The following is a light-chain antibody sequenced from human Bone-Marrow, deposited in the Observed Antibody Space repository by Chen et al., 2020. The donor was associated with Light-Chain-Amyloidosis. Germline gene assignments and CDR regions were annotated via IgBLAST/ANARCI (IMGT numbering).Light chain of an antibody. CDR3: QQNGTAPLS. CDR2: GSS. CDR1: KTIISNY. V-gene: IGKV3-20*01. J-gene: IGKJ4*01. Sequence: EIVLTQSPGTLSLSPGEGANLSCRASKTIISNYLTWYQQRCGQAPRLLIYGSSSRATGIPERFRGSGSGRDFTRTIISLEPEDGAMYYWQQNGTAPLSVGGGNKVEIK.